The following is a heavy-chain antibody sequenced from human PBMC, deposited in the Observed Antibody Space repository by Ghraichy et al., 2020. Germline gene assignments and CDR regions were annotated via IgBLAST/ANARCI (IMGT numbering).Heavy chain of an antibody. CDR2: IVVGSGNT. J-gene: IGHJ6*02. CDR1: GFTFTSSA. CDR3: AAASSWPLSYGMDV. V-gene: IGHV1-58*01. D-gene: IGHD6-13*01. Sequence: SVNVSCKASGFTFTSSAVQWVRQARGQRLEWIGWIVVGSGNTNYAQKFQERVTITRDMSTSTAYMELSSLRSEDTAVYYCAAASSWPLSYGMDVWGQGTTVTVSS.